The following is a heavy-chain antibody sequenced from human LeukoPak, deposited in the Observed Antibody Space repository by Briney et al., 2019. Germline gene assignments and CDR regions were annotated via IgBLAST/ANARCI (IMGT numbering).Heavy chain of an antibody. CDR2: ISSSSSYI. V-gene: IGHV3-21*01. Sequence: GGSLRLSCAASGFTFNQYGMHWVRQAPGKGLEWVSSISSSSSYIYYADSVKGRFTISRDNAKNSLYLQMNSLRAEDTAVYYCARSSSNMVVVTAIRMVFDYWGQGTLVTVSS. D-gene: IGHD2-21*02. CDR3: ARSSSNMVVVTAIRMVFDY. J-gene: IGHJ4*02. CDR1: GFTFNQYG.